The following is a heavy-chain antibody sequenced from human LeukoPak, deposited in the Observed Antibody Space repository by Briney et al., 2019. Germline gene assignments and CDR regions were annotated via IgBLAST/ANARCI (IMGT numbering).Heavy chain of an antibody. V-gene: IGHV4-59*12. D-gene: IGHD3-9*01. CDR2: IYYSGST. J-gene: IGHJ5*02. CDR3: ARGCLLRYFDWLLFSSSESATFDP. Sequence: SETLSLTCTVSGGSISSYYWSWIRQPPGKGLEWIGYIYYSGSTNYNPSLKSRVTISVDTSKNQFSLKLSSVTAADTAVYYCARGCLLRYFDWLLFSSSESATFDPWGQGTLVTVSS. CDR1: GGSISSYY.